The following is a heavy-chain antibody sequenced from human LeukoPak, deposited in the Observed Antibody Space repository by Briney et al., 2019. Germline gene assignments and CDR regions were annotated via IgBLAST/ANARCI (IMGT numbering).Heavy chain of an antibody. V-gene: IGHV3-23*01. J-gene: IGHJ6*03. CDR3: ALPRDFEWLTYDYSSMDV. CDR2: LSGSGVRT. Sequence: GGSLILSCTSSGFTLNSYAMNWNRQAPGKRPEWVSALSGSGVRTYYADSVKGRFTISRDNAQNTMYLQMSSLRADDTAVYYCALPRDFEWLTYDYSSMDVCCKGTTVSVSS. CDR1: GFTLNSYA. D-gene: IGHD3-9*01.